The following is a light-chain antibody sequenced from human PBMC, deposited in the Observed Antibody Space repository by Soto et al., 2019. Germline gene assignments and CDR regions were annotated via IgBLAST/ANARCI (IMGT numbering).Light chain of an antibody. CDR2: EVS. V-gene: IGLV2-8*01. J-gene: IGLJ2*01. Sequence: QSVLAQPPSASGSPGQSVTISCTGTSSDVGGYNYVSWYQHHPGKGPKLMIYEVSKRTSGVPDRFSGSKSGNTASLTVSGLQAEDDADYYCSSFAGSNTVFGGGTKVTVL. CDR3: SSFAGSNTV. CDR1: SSDVGGYNY.